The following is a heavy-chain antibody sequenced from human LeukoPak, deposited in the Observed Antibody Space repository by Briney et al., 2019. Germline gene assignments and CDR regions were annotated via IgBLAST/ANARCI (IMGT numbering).Heavy chain of an antibody. CDR2: ISGSGAGT. V-gene: IGHV3-23*01. D-gene: IGHD2-8*01. CDR3: AKMVREFYTISYYFDY. CDR1: GFTFSSYW. Sequence: GGSLRLSCAASGFTFSSYWMGWVRQAPGKGLEWVSGISGSGAGTYYADSVKGRFTISRDNSKNTLYLQMNSLRAEDTAVYYCAKMVREFYTISYYFDYWGQGTLVAVSS. J-gene: IGHJ4*02.